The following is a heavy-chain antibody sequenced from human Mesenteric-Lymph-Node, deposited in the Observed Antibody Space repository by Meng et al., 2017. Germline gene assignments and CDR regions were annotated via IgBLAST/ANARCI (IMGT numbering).Heavy chain of an antibody. J-gene: IGHJ5*01. CDR2: ISGNDASA. Sequence: GESLKISCAASGFTFNSYAMSWVRQAPGRGPEWVSSISGNDASAYYTDSVKGRFITSRDDSKNTLFLQMDSLRDEDSAIYYCAKGAVAGINWFDSWGQGTLVTVSS. V-gene: IGHV3-23*01. CDR1: GFTFNSYA. D-gene: IGHD6-19*01. CDR3: AKGAVAGINWFDS.